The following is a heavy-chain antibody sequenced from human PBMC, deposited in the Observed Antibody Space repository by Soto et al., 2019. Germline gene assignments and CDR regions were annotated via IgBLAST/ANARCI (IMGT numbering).Heavy chain of an antibody. J-gene: IGHJ4*02. D-gene: IGHD1-26*01. CDR1: GYSFTSYD. Sequence: QVQLVQSGAEVKKPGASVKVSCKASGYSFTSYDISWVRQATGQGLEWMGYMNPDSGNTAYAQNFQGRVTMTRNASINTAYMELSSLRAEDTAVYYCSRGRDSWSSACWYWGQGTLVTVSS. CDR2: MNPDSGNT. V-gene: IGHV1-8*01. CDR3: SRGRDSWSSACWY.